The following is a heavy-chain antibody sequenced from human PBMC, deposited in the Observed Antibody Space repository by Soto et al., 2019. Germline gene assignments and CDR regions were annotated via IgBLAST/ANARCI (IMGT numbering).Heavy chain of an antibody. V-gene: IGHV4-59*01. J-gene: IGHJ4*02. Sequence: PPETLSLTCTVSGGPTTGDYWSWFRQPPGKGLEWLGYIFHSLGAKYNPSLGSRGTISLDTSKNQLSLSLRSVTAAETAIYFCVRDPNGSGDYWGQGTLVTVS. CDR1: GGPTTGDY. CDR2: IFHSLGA. D-gene: IGHD3-10*01. CDR3: VRDPNGSGDY.